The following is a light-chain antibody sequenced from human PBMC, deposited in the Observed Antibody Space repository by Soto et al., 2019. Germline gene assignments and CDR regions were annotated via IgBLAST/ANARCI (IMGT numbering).Light chain of an antibody. CDR2: GAS. CDR3: QQYGSSPGT. V-gene: IGKV3-20*01. J-gene: IGKJ1*01. CDR1: QSVTSNY. Sequence: IVLTQSPGTLSSSPGERATLSCRASQSVTSNYLAWYQQKPGQAPRLLIFGASIRATGLPDRFSGRGSGTGFTLTISRLEPEELAVYYCQQYGSSPGTFGQGTKVEIK.